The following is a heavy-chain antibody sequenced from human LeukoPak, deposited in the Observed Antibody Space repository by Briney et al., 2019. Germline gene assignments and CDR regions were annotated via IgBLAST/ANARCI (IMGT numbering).Heavy chain of an antibody. CDR3: ASAPGYCSGGSCYRFDY. Sequence: GGSLRLSCAASGFTVSNNYMNWVRQAPGKGLEWVSLIYSGGTTYYADSVKGRFTISRDNSKNTLYLQMNSLRAEDTAVYYCASAPGYCSGGSCYRFDYWGQGTLVTVSS. D-gene: IGHD2-15*01. V-gene: IGHV3-53*01. J-gene: IGHJ4*02. CDR1: GFTVSNNY. CDR2: IYSGGTT.